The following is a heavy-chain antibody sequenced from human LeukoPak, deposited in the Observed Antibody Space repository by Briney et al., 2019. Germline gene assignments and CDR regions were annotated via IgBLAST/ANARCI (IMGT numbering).Heavy chain of an antibody. CDR2: IKQDGSEK. CDR3: ARDGHYYGSGSWVFYYYGMDV. J-gene: IGHJ6*02. D-gene: IGHD3-10*01. CDR1: GFTFSSYW. Sequence: SGGSLRLSCAASGFTFSSYWMSWVRQAPGKGLEWVANIKQDGSEKYYVDSVKGRFTISRDNAKNSLYLQMNSLRAEDTAVYYCARDGHYYGSGSWVFYYYGMDVWGQGTTVTVSS. V-gene: IGHV3-7*01.